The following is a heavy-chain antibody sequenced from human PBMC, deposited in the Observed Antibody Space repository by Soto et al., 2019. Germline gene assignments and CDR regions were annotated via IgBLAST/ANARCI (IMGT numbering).Heavy chain of an antibody. V-gene: IGHV1-18*01. J-gene: IGHJ3*02. Sequence: QVQLVQSGAEVKKPGASVTVSCKASGYTFTSHGISWVRQAPGQGLEWMGWISTYNGNTNYAQKLQGRVTMTTDTSTTTAYMELRSLRSDDTAVYYCARDAGVTIYTRYTFDMWGQGTVVTVSS. CDR1: GYTFTSHG. CDR2: ISTYNGNT. D-gene: IGHD3-10*01. CDR3: ARDAGVTIYTRYTFDM.